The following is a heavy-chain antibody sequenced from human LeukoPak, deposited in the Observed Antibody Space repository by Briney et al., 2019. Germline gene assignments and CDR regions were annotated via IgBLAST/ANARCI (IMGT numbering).Heavy chain of an antibody. Sequence: SVKVSCKASGGTFSSYAISWVRQAPGQGLEWMGGIIPIFGTANYAQKFQGRVTITADESTSTAYMELSSRRSEDTAVYYCARGRWKGSGYVPSDRQRRNWFDPWGQGTLVTVSS. CDR2: IIPIFGTA. V-gene: IGHV1-69*13. J-gene: IGHJ5*02. D-gene: IGHD5-12*01. CDR1: GGTFSSYA. CDR3: ARGRWKGSGYVPSDRQRRNWFDP.